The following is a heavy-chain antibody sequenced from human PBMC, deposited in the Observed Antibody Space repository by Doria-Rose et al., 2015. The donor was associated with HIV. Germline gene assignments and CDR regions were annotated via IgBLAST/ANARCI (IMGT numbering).Heavy chain of an antibody. Sequence: SGPVLVKPTEALTLTCTVSGVSLSSPGMGVSWIRQPPGKALEWLAHICSVDERSYITSLKSSLTISRGTSKSQVVLTMTDMDPVDTATYYCARIKSSRWYHKYYFDFWGQGALVIVSA. J-gene: IGHJ4*02. D-gene: IGHD6-13*01. CDR1: GVSLSSPGMG. CDR2: ICSVDER. V-gene: IGHV2-26*01. CDR3: ARIKSSRWYHKYYFDF.